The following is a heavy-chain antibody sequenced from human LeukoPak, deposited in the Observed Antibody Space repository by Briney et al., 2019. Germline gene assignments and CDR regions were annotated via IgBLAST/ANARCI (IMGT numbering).Heavy chain of an antibody. Sequence: ASVTVSCTASGSTFTVYYIHWVRQAPGQGLEWMGWINPNNGDTNCAQKFRDRVTMTRDTSISTAYMELSRLTSDDTAVYYCAREDCGGDCSLHYYHMDVWGKGTTVTVSS. V-gene: IGHV1-2*02. J-gene: IGHJ6*03. D-gene: IGHD2-21*02. CDR3: AREDCGGDCSLHYYHMDV. CDR1: GSTFTVYY. CDR2: INPNNGDT.